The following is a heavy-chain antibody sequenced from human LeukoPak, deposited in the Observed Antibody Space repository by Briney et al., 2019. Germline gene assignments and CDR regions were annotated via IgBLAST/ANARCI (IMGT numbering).Heavy chain of an antibody. CDR2: IWADGSST. V-gene: IGHV3-33*01. Sequence: PGRSLRLSCAASGFTFSNYGMHWVRQAPGKGLEWVAAIWADGSSTYYADSVKGRFTISRDNSSNLLALPMSSLRAEDTAIYYCAREGGYCRGVTCSPYAFDIWGQGTMVTVSS. D-gene: IGHD2-15*01. J-gene: IGHJ3*02. CDR1: GFTFSNYG. CDR3: AREGGYCRGVTCSPYAFDI.